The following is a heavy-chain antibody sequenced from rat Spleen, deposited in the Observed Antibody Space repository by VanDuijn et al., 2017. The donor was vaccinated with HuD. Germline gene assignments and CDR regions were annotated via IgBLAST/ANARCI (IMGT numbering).Heavy chain of an antibody. CDR3: TTYSDYGTSPFAY. CDR2: ITNASGRT. J-gene: IGHJ3*01. V-gene: IGHV5-20*01. Sequence: EVQLVESGGGLVQPGGSLKLSCAASGFTFSDYYLAWVRQAPGKGLEWVASITNASGRTYYPDSVKGRFTISRDTAQNTLYLQMNSLRSEDTATYYCTTYSDYGTSPFAYWGRGALVTVSS. CDR1: GFTFSDYY. D-gene: IGHD1-6*01.